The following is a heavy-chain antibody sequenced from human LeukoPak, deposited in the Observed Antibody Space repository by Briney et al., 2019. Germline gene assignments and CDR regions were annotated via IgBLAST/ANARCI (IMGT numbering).Heavy chain of an antibody. CDR3: ARGYSSGWLHYYYYGMDV. V-gene: IGHV3-23*01. D-gene: IGHD6-19*01. Sequence: GGSLRLSCAASGFTFSSYAMSWVRQAPGKGLEWVSSMSGSGGSTYYADSVKGRFTISRDDSKNTLYLQMNSLRAEDTAVYYCARGYSSGWLHYYYYGMDVWGQGTTVTVSS. J-gene: IGHJ6*02. CDR2: MSGSGGST. CDR1: GFTFSSYA.